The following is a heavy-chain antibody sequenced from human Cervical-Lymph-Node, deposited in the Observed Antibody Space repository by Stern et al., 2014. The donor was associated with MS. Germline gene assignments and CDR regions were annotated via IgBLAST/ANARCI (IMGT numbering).Heavy chain of an antibody. Sequence: QVQLQESGPGLVKPSETLSLTCTVSGGSMKSYHWGWIRQSPGKGLDWIGTIYYSGSTYYNPSLKSRVTISEDSPTPQSSLSLPSVTAADTAVYYCARQGYCSGGSCYYWYFDLWGRGTLVTVSS. CDR3: ARQGYCSGGSCYYWYFDL. V-gene: IGHV4-39*01. CDR2: IYYSGST. CDR1: GGSMKSYH. J-gene: IGHJ2*01. D-gene: IGHD2-15*01.